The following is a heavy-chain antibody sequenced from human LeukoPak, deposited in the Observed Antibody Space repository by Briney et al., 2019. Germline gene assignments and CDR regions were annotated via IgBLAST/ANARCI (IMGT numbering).Heavy chain of an antibody. CDR1: GGSISSGGYY. V-gene: IGHV4-31*03. J-gene: IGHJ6*03. Sequence: KSSQTLSLTCTVSGGSISSGGYYWSWIRQHPGKGLEWIGYIYYSGSTYYNPSLKSRVTISVDTSKNQFSLKLSSVTAADTAVYYCARDRRGYCSSTSCYYYYYYMDVWGKGTTVTVPS. CDR3: ARDRRGYCSSTSCYYYYYYMDV. CDR2: IYYSGST. D-gene: IGHD2-2*01.